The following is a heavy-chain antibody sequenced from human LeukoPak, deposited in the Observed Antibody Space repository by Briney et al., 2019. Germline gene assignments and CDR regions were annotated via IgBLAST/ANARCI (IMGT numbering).Heavy chain of an antibody. CDR3: AKAPYSSVWDPIDY. CDR2: ISWNSGSL. D-gene: IGHD6-19*01. J-gene: IGHJ4*02. V-gene: IGHV3-9*01. CDR1: GGSISSYY. Sequence: LSLTCTVSGGSISSYYWSWIRQPPGKGLEWVSGISWNSGSLGYADSVKGRFTISRDNAKNSLYLQMNSLRAEDTALYYCAKAPYSSVWDPIDYWGQGTLVTVSS.